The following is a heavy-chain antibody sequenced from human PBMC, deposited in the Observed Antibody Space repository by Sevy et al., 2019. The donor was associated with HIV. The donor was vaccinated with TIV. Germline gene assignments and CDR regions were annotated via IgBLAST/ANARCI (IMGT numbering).Heavy chain of an antibody. CDR1: GFTLRTYA. V-gene: IGHV3-23*01. CDR2: IFKSGDVT. D-gene: IGHD3-22*01. J-gene: IGHJ3*02. Sequence: GGSLRLSCVASGFTLRTYAMNWVRQAPGKGLKWVSTIFKSGDVTYYAGSLKGRFTIARYNSRNTVYLHMNSLRAEDMAQYAGAGACYDSSGSFDAFDIWGQGTMVTVSS. CDR3: AGACYDSSGSFDAFDI.